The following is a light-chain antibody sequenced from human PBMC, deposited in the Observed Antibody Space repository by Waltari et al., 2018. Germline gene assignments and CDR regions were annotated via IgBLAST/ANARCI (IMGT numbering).Light chain of an antibody. J-gene: IGKJ5*01. CDR1: QGINRE. Sequence: DIQMTQSPSSVSASVGDRVTITCRASQGINRELAWYQQQPGKAPKLLIYSASTLYSGVPSRFSGSGSGTDFTLTISSLQPEDFATYYCQQASSFPITFGQGTRLEIK. V-gene: IGKV1-12*01. CDR2: SAS. CDR3: QQASSFPIT.